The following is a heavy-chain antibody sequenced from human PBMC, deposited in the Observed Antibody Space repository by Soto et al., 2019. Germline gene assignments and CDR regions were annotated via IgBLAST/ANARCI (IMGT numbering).Heavy chain of an antibody. Sequence: PSETLSLTCTVSGGSISSSSYYWGWIRQPPGKGLEWIGSIYYSGSTYYNKSLKSRVTISVDTSKNQFSLKLSSVTAADTAVYFCARLRGAYYYCSGSYPPGIYYYYMDVWGKGTTVTVSS. CDR2: IYYSGST. J-gene: IGHJ6*03. CDR3: ARLRGAYYYCSGSYPPGIYYYYMDV. CDR1: GGSISSSSYY. D-gene: IGHD3-10*01. V-gene: IGHV4-39*01.